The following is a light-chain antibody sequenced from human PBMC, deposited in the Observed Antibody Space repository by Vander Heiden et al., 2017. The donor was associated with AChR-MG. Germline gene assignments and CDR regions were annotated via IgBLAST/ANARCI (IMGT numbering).Light chain of an antibody. J-gene: IGKJ1*01. Sequence: IQMTQPPSSLSASVGDSVTITCRASQGINTYLAWFQQKPGTAPKSLIYSASTLQTGVPSRFSGTGSGTDFTLTISSLQPEDFATYYCQQYDSYPPTFGQGTKVEIK. CDR2: SAS. CDR3: QQYDSYPPT. V-gene: IGKV1-16*01. CDR1: QGINTY.